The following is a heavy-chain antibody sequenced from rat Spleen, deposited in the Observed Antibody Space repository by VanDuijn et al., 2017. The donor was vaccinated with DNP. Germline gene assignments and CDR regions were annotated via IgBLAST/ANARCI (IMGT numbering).Heavy chain of an antibody. Sequence: QVQLKESGPGLVQPSQTLSLTCTVSGFSLTSNGVSWVRQPPGKGLEWIAAISSGGSTYYNSALKSRLSISRDTSKSQVFLKKNSLQTEDTAIYFCTRGRGIPHYYVMDAWGQGASVTVSS. J-gene: IGHJ4*01. CDR1: GFSLTSNG. D-gene: IGHD1-11*01. CDR2: ISSGGST. CDR3: TRGRGIPHYYVMDA. V-gene: IGHV2S12*01.